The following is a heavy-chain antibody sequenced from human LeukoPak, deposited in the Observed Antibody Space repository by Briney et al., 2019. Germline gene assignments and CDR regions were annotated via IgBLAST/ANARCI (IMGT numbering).Heavy chain of an antibody. V-gene: IGHV3-48*02. CDR1: GFTFSSYS. D-gene: IGHD2-8*01. CDR2: ISSSSSTI. J-gene: IGHJ6*02. Sequence: PGGSLRLSCAASGFTFSSYSMNWVRQAPGKGLEWDSYISSSSSTIYYADSVKGRFTISRDNAKNSLYLQMNSLRDEDTAVYYCARDTTVDIVLMVYTPNGMDVWGQGTTVTVSS. CDR3: ARDTTVDIVLMVYTPNGMDV.